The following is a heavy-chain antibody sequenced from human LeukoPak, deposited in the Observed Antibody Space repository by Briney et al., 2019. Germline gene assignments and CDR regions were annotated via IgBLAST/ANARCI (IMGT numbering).Heavy chain of an antibody. CDR2: INPSGDST. Sequence: ASVKVSCKASGYTFTSYDMHWVRHPPGQGLEWMGIINPSGDSTSYAQKFQGRVTMTRDTSTSTVYMELSSLRSEDTAVYYCASVLYCGADCYSGRYFFDYWGQGTLVTVSS. CDR1: GYTFTSYD. CDR3: ASVLYCGADCYSGRYFFDY. J-gene: IGHJ4*02. V-gene: IGHV1-46*01. D-gene: IGHD2-21*02.